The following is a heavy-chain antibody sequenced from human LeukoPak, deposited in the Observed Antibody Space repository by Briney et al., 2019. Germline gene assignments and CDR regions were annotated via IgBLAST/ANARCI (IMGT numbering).Heavy chain of an antibody. J-gene: IGHJ5*02. V-gene: IGHV1-46*01. CDR3: ARGGGYYDSSGTRDVWFDP. D-gene: IGHD3-22*01. CDR1: GYTFTSYY. CDR2: INPSGGST. Sequence: ASVKVSCKASGYTFTSYYMHWVRQAPGQGLEWMGIINPSGGSTSYAQKFQGRVTMTRDTSTSTVYMELSSLRSEDTAVYYCARGGGYYDSSGTRDVWFDPWGQGTLVTVSS.